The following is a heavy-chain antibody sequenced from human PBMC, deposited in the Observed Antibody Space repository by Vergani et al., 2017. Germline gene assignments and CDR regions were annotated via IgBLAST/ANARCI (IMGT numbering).Heavy chain of an antibody. CDR3: TKDPRYCGDGSCYWLRDHHYYGMDV. CDR2: IKSTFAREEA. Sequence: EVQLVESGGDIVKPGGSLRLSCVASGFSFRNAWMNWVRRTPGKGLEWVGRIKSTFAREEAAYAAAVKGRFTISRDDSKNTLFVQMNGLKTEDIGVYDYTKDPRYCGDGSCYWLRDHHYYGMDVWGQRTTVTGSS. CDR1: GFSFRNAW. J-gene: IGHJ6*02. D-gene: IGHD2-21*01. V-gene: IGHV3-15*07.